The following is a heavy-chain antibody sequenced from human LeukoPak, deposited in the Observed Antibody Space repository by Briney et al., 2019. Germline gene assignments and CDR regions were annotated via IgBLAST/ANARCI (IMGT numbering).Heavy chain of an antibody. Sequence: ASVKVSCKASGYTFTSFGISWVRQAPGEGLEWVGWVSASNGHTNYAQKFKGRVTMTTDTSTTTAFMDLRSLTSDDTAVYYCARDHWNSDREFAFWGQGTLVTVSS. D-gene: IGHD1/OR15-1a*01. V-gene: IGHV1-18*01. CDR2: VSASNGHT. J-gene: IGHJ4*02. CDR3: ARDHWNSDREFAF. CDR1: GYTFTSFG.